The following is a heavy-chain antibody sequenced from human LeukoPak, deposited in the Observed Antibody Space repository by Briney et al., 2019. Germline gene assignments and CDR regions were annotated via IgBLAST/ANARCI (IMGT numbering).Heavy chain of an antibody. CDR2: TYYRSKWFN. J-gene: IGHJ4*02. D-gene: IGHD2-15*01. CDR3: ARDRGRVLDY. Sequence: SQTLSLTCAISGDSVSSNSAAWNWIRQSPSRGLEWLGRTYYRSKWFNDSAVSVKSRVTLNPDTSKNQFSLHLNSVTPEDTALYYCARDRGRVLDYWGQGTLVTVFS. CDR1: GDSVSSNSAA. V-gene: IGHV6-1*01.